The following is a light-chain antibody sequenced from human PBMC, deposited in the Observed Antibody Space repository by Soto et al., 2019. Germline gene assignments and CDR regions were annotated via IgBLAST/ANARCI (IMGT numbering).Light chain of an antibody. J-gene: IGKJ1*01. CDR3: QQYNKWPPWT. Sequence: EIVMTQSPATPSVSPGERATLSCRASQSVSGNLAWYQQKPGQAPRLLIYGASTRATGIPARFSGSGSGTEFTLTISSLQSEDFAVYYCQQYNKWPPWTFGQGTKVEIK. V-gene: IGKV3-15*01. CDR2: GAS. CDR1: QSVSGN.